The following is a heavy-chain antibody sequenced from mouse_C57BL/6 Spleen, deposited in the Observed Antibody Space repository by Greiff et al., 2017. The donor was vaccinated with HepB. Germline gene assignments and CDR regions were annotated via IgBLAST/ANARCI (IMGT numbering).Heavy chain of an antibody. Sequence: VQLQQSGAELARPGASVKLSCKASGYTFTSYGISWVKQRTGQGLEWIGEIYPRSGNTYYNEKFKGKATLTADKSSSTAYMELRSLTSEDSAVYFFASLSNYVAWFAYWGQGTLVTVSA. CDR1: GYTFTSYG. CDR2: IYPRSGNT. CDR3: ASLSNYVAWFAY. V-gene: IGHV1-81*01. J-gene: IGHJ3*01. D-gene: IGHD2-5*01.